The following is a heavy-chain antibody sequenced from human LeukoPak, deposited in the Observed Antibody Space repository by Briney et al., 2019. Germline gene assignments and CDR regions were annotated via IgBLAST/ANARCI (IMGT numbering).Heavy chain of an antibody. CDR3: AKDSSSSWFEYFQH. CDR2: IRYDGSNK. CDR1: GFTFSSYG. D-gene: IGHD6-13*01. V-gene: IGHV3-30*02. Sequence: GGSLRLSCAASGFTFSSYGMHWVRQAPGKGLEWVAFIRYDGSNKYYADSVKGRFTISRDNSKNTLYLQMNSLRAEDTAVYYCAKDSSSSWFEYFQHWGQGTLVTVSS. J-gene: IGHJ1*01.